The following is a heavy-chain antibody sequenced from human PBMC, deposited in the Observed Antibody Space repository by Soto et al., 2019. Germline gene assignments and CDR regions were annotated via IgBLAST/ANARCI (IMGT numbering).Heavy chain of an antibody. Sequence: QVQLVQSGAEVKKPGASVKVSCKASGYTFTSYYMHWVRLAPGQGLEWMGIINPDGGGTSYAQQFQGRVIMTRDTSTRTVYMEMSSLRSEDTAVYYSAVGGNYLSMDVWGQGTTVTVSS. D-gene: IGHD4-4*01. CDR3: AVGGNYLSMDV. CDR2: INPDGGGT. V-gene: IGHV1-46*01. CDR1: GYTFTSYY. J-gene: IGHJ6*02.